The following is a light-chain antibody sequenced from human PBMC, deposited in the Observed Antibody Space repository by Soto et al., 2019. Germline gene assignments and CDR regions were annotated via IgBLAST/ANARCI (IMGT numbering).Light chain of an antibody. CDR2: DVS. CDR3: CSYTTSNTRQIV. V-gene: IGLV2-14*01. J-gene: IGLJ1*01. CDR1: SGDVGGYNY. Sequence: QSVLTQPASVSGPPGQSITISCPGTSGDVGGYNYVSWYQQHPGKAPKFMIYDVSNRPSGVSNRFSGSKSGNTASLTISGLQAEDEADYYCCSYTTSNTRQIVFGTGTKVTVL.